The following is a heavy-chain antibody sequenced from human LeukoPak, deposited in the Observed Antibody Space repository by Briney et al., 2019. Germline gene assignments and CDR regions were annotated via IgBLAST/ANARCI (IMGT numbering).Heavy chain of an antibody. Sequence: PGGSLRLSCAASGFTVSSNHMSWVRQAPGKGLECVSVMYSGGDTYYADSVKGRFTFSRDNSKNTLYLQMSSLRAEDTAVYYCARVWEISFDSWGQGSLVTVSA. D-gene: IGHD3-16*02. CDR2: MYSGGDT. CDR3: ARVWEISFDS. CDR1: GFTVSSNH. V-gene: IGHV3-53*01. J-gene: IGHJ4*02.